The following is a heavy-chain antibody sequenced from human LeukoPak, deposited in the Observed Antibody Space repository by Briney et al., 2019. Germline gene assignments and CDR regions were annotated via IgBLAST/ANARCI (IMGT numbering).Heavy chain of an antibody. Sequence: PWGSLRLSCAASGFTFGSYTMTWVRQAPGKGLEWVSVISGNGGTTYYADSVKGRFTISRDNSKNTLYLQMNSLRAEDTAVYYCARDRHYYYYGMDVWGQGTTVTVSS. CDR1: GFTFGSYT. J-gene: IGHJ6*02. CDR2: ISGNGGTT. CDR3: ARDRHYYYYGMDV. V-gene: IGHV3-23*01.